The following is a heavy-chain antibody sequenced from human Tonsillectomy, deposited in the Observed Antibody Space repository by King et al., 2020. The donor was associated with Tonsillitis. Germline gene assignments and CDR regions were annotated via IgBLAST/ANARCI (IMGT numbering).Heavy chain of an antibody. CDR1: GGSISTGSHY. J-gene: IGHJ6*03. CDR2: IYTSGST. CDR3: ARDGGYSRSYYYYYYMDV. D-gene: IGHD1-26*01. Sequence: VQLQESGPGLVKPSQTLSLTCTVSGGSISTGSHYWSWIRQPAGKGLEWIGRIYTSGSTNYNPSLKSRVTMSVDTSKNQFSLKLSPVTAADTAVYYCARDGGYSRSYYYYYYMDVWGKGTTVTVSS. V-gene: IGHV4-61*02.